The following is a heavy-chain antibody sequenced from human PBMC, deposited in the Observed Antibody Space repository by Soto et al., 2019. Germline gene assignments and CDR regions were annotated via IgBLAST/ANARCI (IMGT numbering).Heavy chain of an antibody. CDR2: IFYSGGT. V-gene: IGHV4-59*01. CDR1: GDSISTYY. Sequence: LSLTCTVSGDSISTYYWSWIRQPPGKGLQWIGYIFYSGGTAYNPSLKSRVTISLDMSKKQISLKLSSVTTADTATFFCARLQLVQKVIDYWGQGTLVTVSS. CDR3: ARLQLVQKVIDY. D-gene: IGHD1-1*01. J-gene: IGHJ4*02.